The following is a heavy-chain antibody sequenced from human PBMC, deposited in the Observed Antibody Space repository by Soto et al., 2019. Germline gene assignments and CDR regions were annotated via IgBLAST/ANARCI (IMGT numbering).Heavy chain of an antibody. Sequence: EVQLVESGGGLVQPGGSLRLSCAASGFTFSSYSMNWVRQAPGKGLEWVSYISSSSSTIYYADSVKGRFTISRDNAKNSLYLQMNSLRAEDTAVYYCARDGPSIMGATTDAFDIWGQGTMVTVSS. D-gene: IGHD1-26*01. CDR2: ISSSSSTI. CDR3: ARDGPSIMGATTDAFDI. V-gene: IGHV3-48*01. CDR1: GFTFSSYS. J-gene: IGHJ3*02.